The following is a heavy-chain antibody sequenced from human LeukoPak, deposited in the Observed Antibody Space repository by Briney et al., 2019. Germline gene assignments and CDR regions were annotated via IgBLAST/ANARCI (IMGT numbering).Heavy chain of an antibody. CDR1: GFTFSNNA. J-gene: IGHJ4*02. CDR2: ISNDGRNK. CDR3: TTLLSVTPAGY. V-gene: IGHV3-30*03. D-gene: IGHD6-19*01. Sequence: GGSLRLSCAASGFTFSNNAMHWVRQAPGKGLEWVALISNDGRNKHYADSVKGRFTISRDNSKNTLYPQMNSLRAEDTAVYYCTTLLSVTPAGYWGQGTLVIVSS.